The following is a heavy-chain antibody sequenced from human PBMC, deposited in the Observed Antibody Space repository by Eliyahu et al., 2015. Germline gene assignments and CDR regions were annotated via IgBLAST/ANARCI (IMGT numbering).Heavy chain of an antibody. CDR3: ARGVNAGVDY. Sequence: QVQLVQSGAEVKEPGASVKVSCKASGYTFIDLDINWVRQAAGQGPEWMGWMTPKTGYAGYAQNFQGRVFMTRDPSISTAYMELTNLTSEDTAFYYCARGVNAGVDYWGQGTLVTVSS. D-gene: IGHD4-17*01. V-gene: IGHV1-8*01. CDR2: MTPKTGYA. J-gene: IGHJ4*02. CDR1: GYTFIDLD.